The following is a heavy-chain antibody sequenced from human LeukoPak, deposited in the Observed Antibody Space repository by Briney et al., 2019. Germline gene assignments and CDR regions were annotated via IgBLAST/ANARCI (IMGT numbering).Heavy chain of an antibody. D-gene: IGHD6-6*01. CDR2: ISSSSSYI. CDR3: AREESSSSSFDY. J-gene: IGHJ4*02. V-gene: IGHV3-21*01. Sequence: TGGSLRLSCAASGFTFSSTWMNWVRQGPGKGLEWVSSISSSSSYIYYADSVKGRFTISRDNAKNSLYLQMNSLRAEDTAVYYCAREESSSSSFDYWGQGTLVTVSS. CDR1: GFTFSSTW.